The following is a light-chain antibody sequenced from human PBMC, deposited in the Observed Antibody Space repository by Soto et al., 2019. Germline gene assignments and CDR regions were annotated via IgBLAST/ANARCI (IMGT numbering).Light chain of an antibody. Sequence: AIQLTQSRSSLSSSVGDRVTITCRASPGISSALAWYQQKPGKAPKLLIYDASSLESGVPSRFSGSGSGTDFTLTISSLQPEDFATYYCQQFNSYPRTFGQGTKLEIK. CDR1: PGISSA. CDR3: QQFNSYPRT. J-gene: IGKJ2*02. CDR2: DAS. V-gene: IGKV1-13*02.